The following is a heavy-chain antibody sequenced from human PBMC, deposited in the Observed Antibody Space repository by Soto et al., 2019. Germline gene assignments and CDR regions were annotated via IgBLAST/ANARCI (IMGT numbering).Heavy chain of an antibody. V-gene: IGHV3-7*01. J-gene: IGHJ6*02. CDR3: ARDQDDFWSGYYYAGPTFYGMDV. Sequence: GGSLRLSCAASGFTFSSYWMSWVRQAPGRGLEWVANIKQDGSEKYYVDSVKGRFTISRDNAKNSLYLQMNSLRAEDTAVYYCARDQDDFWSGYYYAGPTFYGMDVWGQGTTVTVSS. CDR1: GFTFSSYW. D-gene: IGHD3-3*01. CDR2: IKQDGSEK.